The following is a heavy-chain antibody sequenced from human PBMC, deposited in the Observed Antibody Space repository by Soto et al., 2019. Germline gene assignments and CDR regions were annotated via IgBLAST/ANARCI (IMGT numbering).Heavy chain of an antibody. V-gene: IGHV3-23*01. J-gene: IGHJ5*02. CDR2: ISGFGGTT. Sequence: EVQLLESGGGLVQRGGSLRLSCVASGFSFSDFAMSWVRQGPGKGLEWVSGISGFGGTTYYSDSVKGRFIISRDSSTNTLFLQMNSLTAEDTCVYYCARDATGMVGRPNTNWFDPWGQGTLVTVSS. CDR3: ARDATGMVGRPNTNWFDP. CDR1: GFSFSDFA. D-gene: IGHD2-15*01.